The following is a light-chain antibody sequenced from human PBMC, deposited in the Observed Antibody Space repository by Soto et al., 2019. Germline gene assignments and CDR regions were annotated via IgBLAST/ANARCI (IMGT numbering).Light chain of an antibody. Sequence: QLVLTQPPSASAYLRATVTLTCTPSSGHSNYRVVWYQQRPGKGPHFGMRGDAGGIEGSRVGGIPDRMSAMGSGLNRYLTIENVQEEDESGYRCGADDGSGSNFVKVFGGGTKLTVL. J-gene: IGLJ2*01. CDR1: SGHSNYR. CDR3: GADDGSGSNFVKV. V-gene: IGLV9-49*01. CDR2: GDAGGIEG.